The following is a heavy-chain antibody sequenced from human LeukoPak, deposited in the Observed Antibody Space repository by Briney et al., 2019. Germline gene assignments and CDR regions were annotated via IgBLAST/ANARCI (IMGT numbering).Heavy chain of an antibody. Sequence: GGSLRLTCAASGFSFNSFWMHWVRQAPGKGLLWVSRVNSDGSSTSYADSVKGRFTISRDNAKNTLYLQMNSLRAEDTAVYYRAGVLYYYDSSAYSYWSQGTLVTVSS. CDR2: VNSDGSST. J-gene: IGHJ4*02. D-gene: IGHD3-22*01. CDR3: AGVLYYYDSSAYSY. V-gene: IGHV3-74*01. CDR1: GFSFNSFW.